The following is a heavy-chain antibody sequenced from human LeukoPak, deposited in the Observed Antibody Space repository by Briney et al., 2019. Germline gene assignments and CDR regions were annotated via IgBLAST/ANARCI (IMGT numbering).Heavy chain of an antibody. V-gene: IGHV4-59*01. CDR3: ARGKLPSITMVRGVRHTNWFDP. CDR2: FNYSGST. J-gene: IGHJ5*02. D-gene: IGHD3-10*01. Sequence: SETLSLTCTVSGGSISSYYWSCIRQPPGKGLEWIGHFNYSGSTNYNPSLKSRVTISGDTSKNQFSLKLRSVSAADTAVYYCARGKLPSITMVRGVRHTNWFDPWGQGTLVTVSS. CDR1: GGSISSYY.